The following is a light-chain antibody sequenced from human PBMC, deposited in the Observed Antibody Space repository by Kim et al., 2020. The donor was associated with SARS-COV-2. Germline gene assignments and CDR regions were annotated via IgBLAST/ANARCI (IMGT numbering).Light chain of an antibody. V-gene: IGLV1-44*01. CDR2: NND. J-gene: IGLJ3*02. CDR3: ATWDDSLNGLV. CDR1: SSNIGSNA. Sequence: QSVLTQPPSASGTPGQRVTISCSGSSSNIGSNAVNWYQHLPGTAPKLLIYNNDQWPSGVPDRFSGSKSGTSASLAISGLQSEDEADYYCATWDDSLNGLVFGRVTQLTVL.